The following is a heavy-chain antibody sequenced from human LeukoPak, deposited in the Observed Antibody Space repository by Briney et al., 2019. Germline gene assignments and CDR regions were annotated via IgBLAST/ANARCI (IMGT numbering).Heavy chain of an antibody. CDR3: VKDKGSD. D-gene: IGHD2-15*01. Sequence: GGSLRLSCAASGFIFSSYNMNCVRHPPTNGLERVSSTRRSSTHKNHADTVKGPTTNTTKNAKNALNLQKNSLRAEDTAVYHCVKDKGSDWGQGTLVTVSS. J-gene: IGHJ4*02. CDR2: TRRSSTHK. V-gene: IGHV3-21*01. CDR1: GFIFSSYN.